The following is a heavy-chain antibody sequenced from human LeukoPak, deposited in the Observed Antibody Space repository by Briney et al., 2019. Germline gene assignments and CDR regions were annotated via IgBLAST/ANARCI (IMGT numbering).Heavy chain of an antibody. CDR3: ARGGVLRYFDWLFRVDYFDY. J-gene: IGHJ4*02. V-gene: IGHV3-7*01. Sequence: PGGSLRLSCAASGFTFSSYWMSWVRQAPGKGLEWVANIKQDGSEKYYVDSVKGRFTISRDNAKNSLYLQMNSLRAEDTAVYYCARGGVLRYFDWLFRVDYFDYWGRGTLVTVSS. CDR2: IKQDGSEK. D-gene: IGHD3-9*01. CDR1: GFTFSSYW.